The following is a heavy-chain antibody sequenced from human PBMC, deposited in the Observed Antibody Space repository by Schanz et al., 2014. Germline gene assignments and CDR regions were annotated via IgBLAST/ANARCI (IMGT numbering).Heavy chain of an antibody. CDR2: ISSSGSYI. CDR1: GFTLSSYS. J-gene: IGHJ4*02. V-gene: IGHV3-21*04. D-gene: IGHD3-22*01. CDR3: AKDPSHGDYDYYFDY. Sequence: EVHLVESGGGLVKRGGSLRLSCAASGFTLSSYSMNWVRQAPGKGLEWVSSISSSGSYIYYADSVKGRFSISRDNAKNTLYLQMNSLRAEDTAVYYCAKDPSHGDYDYYFDYWGQGTLVTVSS.